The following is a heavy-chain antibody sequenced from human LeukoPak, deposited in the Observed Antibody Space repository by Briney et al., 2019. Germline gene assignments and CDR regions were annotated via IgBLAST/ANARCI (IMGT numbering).Heavy chain of an antibody. CDR3: ARDYYGYSYGYPDYYYYYYMDV. CDR2: ISAYNGNT. Sequence: ASVKVSCKASGYTFTSYGISWVRQAPGQGLEWMGWISAYNGNTNYAQKLQGRVTMTTETSTSTAYMELRSLRSDDTAVYYCARDYYGYSYGYPDYYYYYYMDVWGKGTTVTVSS. CDR1: GYTFTSYG. V-gene: IGHV1-18*01. J-gene: IGHJ6*03. D-gene: IGHD5-18*01.